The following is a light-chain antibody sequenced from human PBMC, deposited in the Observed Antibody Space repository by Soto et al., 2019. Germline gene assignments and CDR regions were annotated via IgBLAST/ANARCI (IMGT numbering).Light chain of an antibody. V-gene: IGKV3-20*01. J-gene: IGKJ2*01. Sequence: EIVLTQSPGTLSLSPGERATLSCRASQSVSSSYLAWYQQKPGQAPRLLIYGASSRATGIPDRFSGSGSGTDFTLTISRLEPEDFAVYYCQQYGRSPNTFGQGTKVEIK. CDR1: QSVSSSY. CDR2: GAS. CDR3: QQYGRSPNT.